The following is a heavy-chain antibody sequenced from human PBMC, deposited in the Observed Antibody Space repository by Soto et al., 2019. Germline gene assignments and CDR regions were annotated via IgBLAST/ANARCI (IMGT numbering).Heavy chain of an antibody. D-gene: IGHD3-16*01. J-gene: IGHJ2*01. CDR2: LSWNSDNI. Sequence: EVQLVESGGGLVQPGRSLRLSCAASGFIFDDYAMHWVRQAPGKGLEWVSGLSWNSDNIGYADSVKGRFTISRDNAENSLYLQMNSLRPEDTALYYRAKGTVDYVSWYFDLWGGGTLVTVSS. V-gene: IGHV3-9*01. CDR3: AKGTVDYVSWYFDL. CDR1: GFIFDDYA.